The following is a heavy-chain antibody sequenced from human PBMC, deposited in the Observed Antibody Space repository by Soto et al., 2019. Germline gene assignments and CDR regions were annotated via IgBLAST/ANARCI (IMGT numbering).Heavy chain of an antibody. CDR3: VKGRHPSYYFYS. CDR2: LWFDASNK. CDR1: GFIFSNYG. V-gene: IGHV3-33*06. J-gene: IGHJ4*02. Sequence: QVQLVESGGGVVQPGRSLRLSCAASGFIFSNYGMHWVRQAPGKGLEWVAILWFDASNKYYAESVKGRFTISRDNSKNTLYLQMNSLRVEDTAVYYCVKGRHPSYYFYSWGQGTLVTVSS.